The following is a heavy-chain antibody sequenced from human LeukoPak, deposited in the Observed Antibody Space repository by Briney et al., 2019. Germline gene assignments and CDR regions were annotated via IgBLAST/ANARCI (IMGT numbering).Heavy chain of an antibody. Sequence: GGSLRLSCAASGFTFSSSATHWVRQAPGKRLETVSAISSDGGRVYYGDSVKGRFTISRDNSKNTLYLQMGSLRAEDMAVYYCARWVGTQLDFWGQGTLVTVSS. V-gene: IGHV3-64*02. CDR3: ARWVGTQLDF. J-gene: IGHJ4*02. D-gene: IGHD1-14*01. CDR1: GFTFSSSA. CDR2: ISSDGGRV.